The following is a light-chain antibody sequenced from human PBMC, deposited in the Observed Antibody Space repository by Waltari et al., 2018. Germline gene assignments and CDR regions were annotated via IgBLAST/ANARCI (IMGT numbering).Light chain of an antibody. CDR2: VNSDGSH. V-gene: IGLV4-69*01. Sequence: QLVLTQSPSASASLGASVKLTCTLSSGHSSNVIAWLQQQSEKGPRYLMKVNSDGSHSKGDEIPDRFSGSSSGAERYLPISRLQSEDEADYYCQTGGHGTWVFGGGTKLTVL. CDR3: QTGGHGTWV. J-gene: IGLJ3*02. CDR1: SGHSSNV.